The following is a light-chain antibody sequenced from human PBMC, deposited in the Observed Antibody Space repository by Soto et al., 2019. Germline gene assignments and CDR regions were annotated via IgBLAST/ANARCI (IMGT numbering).Light chain of an antibody. V-gene: IGLV2-14*01. CDR2: DVG. Sequence: QSALTQPASVSGSPGQSITISCTGTSSDVGDFNYVSWYQQHPGKAPKLMIYDVGNRPSGVSIRFSGSKSGSTASLTISGLQAEDEADYYCSSFSSSTPRVFGTGTKLPVL. CDR1: SSDVGDFNY. CDR3: SSFSSSTPRV. J-gene: IGLJ1*01.